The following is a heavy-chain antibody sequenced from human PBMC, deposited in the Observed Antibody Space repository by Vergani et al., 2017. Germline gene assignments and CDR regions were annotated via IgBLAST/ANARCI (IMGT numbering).Heavy chain of an antibody. CDR1: GYTFTSYG. CDR2: ISAYNGNT. V-gene: IGHV1-18*04. CDR3: AREGYCSSTSCYIYYYYGMDV. J-gene: IGHJ6*02. D-gene: IGHD2-2*02. Sequence: QVQLVQSGAEVKKPGASVKVSCKASGYTFTSYGISWVRQAPGQGLEWMGWISAYNGNTNYAQKLQGIVTMTTDTSTSTAYMELRSLRSDDTAVYYCAREGYCSSTSCYIYYYYGMDVWGQGTTVTVSS.